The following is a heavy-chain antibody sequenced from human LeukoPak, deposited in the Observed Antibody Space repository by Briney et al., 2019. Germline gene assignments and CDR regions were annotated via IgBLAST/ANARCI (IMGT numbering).Heavy chain of an antibody. CDR1: GGSFSGYY. J-gene: IGHJ6*01. CDR3: ARTDEKIRFLEWRLGMDV. Sequence: PSETLSLTCAVYGGSFSGYYWSWIRQPPGKGLEWIGEINHSGSTNYNPSLKSRVTISVDTSKNQFSLKLSSVTAADTAVYYCARTDEKIRFLEWRLGMDVWGQGTTVTVSS. CDR2: INHSGST. V-gene: IGHV4-34*01. D-gene: IGHD3-3*01.